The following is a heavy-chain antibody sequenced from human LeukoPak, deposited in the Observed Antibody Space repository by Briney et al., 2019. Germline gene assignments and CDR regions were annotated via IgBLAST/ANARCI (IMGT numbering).Heavy chain of an antibody. Sequence: SETLSLTCIVAVGSLSSYLWSRIRPPAGRGLGWVGRLFTSGSANYNPSLKSRVTMSVDTSKNQFSLKRSSVTAADTAVYYCARDRAGIPTHWGQGTLVTVSS. CDR1: VGSLSSYL. D-gene: IGHD6-19*01. CDR3: ARDRAGIPTH. V-gene: IGHV4-4*07. CDR2: LFTSGSA. J-gene: IGHJ4*02.